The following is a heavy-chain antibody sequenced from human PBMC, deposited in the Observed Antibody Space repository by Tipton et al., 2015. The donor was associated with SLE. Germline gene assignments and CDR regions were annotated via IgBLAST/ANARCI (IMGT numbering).Heavy chain of an antibody. CDR1: GVSISTYY. CDR3: ARDLEGYSSNWFT. D-gene: IGHD6-13*01. V-gene: IGHV4-59*01. J-gene: IGHJ5*02. Sequence: TLSLTCSVSGVSISTYYWSWIRQSPGKGLEWIGFFYFSGSSQYNPSLKSRVAISADTSNNQFSLELRSVTAADTAVYYCARDLEGYSSNWFTWGRGTLVSVSS. CDR2: FYFSGSS.